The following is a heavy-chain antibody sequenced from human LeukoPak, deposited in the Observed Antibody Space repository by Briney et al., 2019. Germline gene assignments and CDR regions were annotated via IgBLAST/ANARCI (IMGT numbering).Heavy chain of an antibody. Sequence: GGSLRLSCAASGFTFSSYAMSWVRQAPGKGLEWVSAISGSGGSTYYADSVKGRFTISRDNSKNTLYLQMNSLRAEDTAVYYCAKGGYCSGGSCYLSMDVWGQGTTVTVSS. CDR2: ISGSGGST. CDR3: AKGGYCSGGSCYLSMDV. CDR1: GFTFSSYA. D-gene: IGHD2-15*01. V-gene: IGHV3-23*01. J-gene: IGHJ6*02.